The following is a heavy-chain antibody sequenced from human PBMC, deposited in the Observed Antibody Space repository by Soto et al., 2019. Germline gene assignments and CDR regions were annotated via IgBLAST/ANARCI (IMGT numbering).Heavy chain of an antibody. D-gene: IGHD6-19*01. J-gene: IGHJ4*02. CDR1: GFTFSNYA. CDR2: ISGSGGTT. Sequence: VQLLESGGGLVQPGGSLRLSCAASGFTFSNYAIAWVRQAPGKGLEWVSGISGSGGTTYYADSVKGRFTISRDNSKDTLHLQMNSLRAEDTAVYYCAKTPRQWLVYFDYWGQGALVTVSS. CDR3: AKTPRQWLVYFDY. V-gene: IGHV3-23*01.